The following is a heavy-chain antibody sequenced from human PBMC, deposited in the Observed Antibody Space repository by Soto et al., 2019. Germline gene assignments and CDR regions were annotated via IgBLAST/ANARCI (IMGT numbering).Heavy chain of an antibody. J-gene: IGHJ3*02. V-gene: IGHV1-2*02. CDR1: GYTFTGYY. CDR2: INPNSGGT. D-gene: IGHD2-2*01. CDR3: AIPTTYCSSTSCYYDAFDI. Sequence: VASVKVSCKASGYTFTGYYMHWVRQAPGQGLEWMGWINPNSGGTNYAQKFQGRVTMTRDTSISTAYMELSRLRSDDTAVYYCAIPTTYCSSTSCYYDAFDIWGQGTMVTVSS.